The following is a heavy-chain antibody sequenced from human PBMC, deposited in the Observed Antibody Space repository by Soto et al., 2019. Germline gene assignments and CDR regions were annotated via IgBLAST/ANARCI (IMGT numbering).Heavy chain of an antibody. CDR3: ARHRPQDDGNKKGFDY. D-gene: IGHD2-15*01. Sequence: QLQLQESGPGPVKPSETLSLTCTVSGYSISSAGYSWGWIRQPPGKGLEYIGTIYYSGNTYYNSSLMSRVTISLDTSQNQFSLMLTSVTAADTALYYCARHRPQDDGNKKGFDYLCQGTLVTVSS. J-gene: IGHJ4*02. CDR2: IYYSGNT. CDR1: GYSISSAGYS. V-gene: IGHV4-39*01.